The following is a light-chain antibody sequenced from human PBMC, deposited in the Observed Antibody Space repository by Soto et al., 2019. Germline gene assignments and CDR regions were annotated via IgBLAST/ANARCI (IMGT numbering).Light chain of an antibody. CDR1: QSISSY. CDR2: AAS. V-gene: IGKV1-39*01. J-gene: IGKJ2*01. Sequence: DIQMTQSPSSLSASVGARLTITCRASQSISSYLNWYQQKPRKAPKLLIYAASSLQSGVPSRFSGSGSGTDFTLTISSLQPEDCATYYCQQTYSTPQTFGQGTKLEIK. CDR3: QQTYSTPQT.